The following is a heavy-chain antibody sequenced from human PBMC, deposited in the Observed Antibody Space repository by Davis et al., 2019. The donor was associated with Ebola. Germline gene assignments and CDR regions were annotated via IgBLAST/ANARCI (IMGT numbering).Heavy chain of an antibody. V-gene: IGHV4-30-4*01. D-gene: IGHD3-10*01. Sequence: PSETLSLTCTVSGGSISSYYWSWIRQPPGKGLEWIGYIYYSGSTYYNPSLKSRVTISVDTSKNQFSLKLSSVTAADTAVYYCARLYYYGSGSYLNFDYWGQGTLVTVSS. J-gene: IGHJ4*02. CDR3: ARLYYYGSGSYLNFDY. CDR1: GGSISSYY. CDR2: IYYSGST.